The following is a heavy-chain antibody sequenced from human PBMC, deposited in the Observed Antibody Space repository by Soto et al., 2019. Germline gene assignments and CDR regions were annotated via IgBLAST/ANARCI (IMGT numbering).Heavy chain of an antibody. D-gene: IGHD3-16*02. Sequence: SETLSLTCAVYGGSFSGYYWSWIRQPPGKGLEWIGEINHSGSTNYNPSLKSRVTISVDTSKNQFSLKLSSVTAADTAVYYCARGGMGSIMITFGGVIAFDYWGQGTLVTVSS. J-gene: IGHJ4*02. CDR2: INHSGST. CDR1: GGSFSGYY. V-gene: IGHV4-34*01. CDR3: ARGGMGSIMITFGGVIAFDY.